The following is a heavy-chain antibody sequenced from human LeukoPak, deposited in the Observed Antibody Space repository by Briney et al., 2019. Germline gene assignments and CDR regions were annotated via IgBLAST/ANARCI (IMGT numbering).Heavy chain of an antibody. Sequence: SETLSLTRTVSGGSLSSYYWSRIRQPPGKGLEWIGYFYYSGSTNYNPSLKSRVTISVDTSKNQFSLKLSSVTAADTAVYYCARAQPGRWLQFGGLFDYWGQGTLVTVSS. CDR1: GGSLSSYY. CDR3: ARAQPGRWLQFGGLFDY. CDR2: FYYSGST. D-gene: IGHD5-24*01. J-gene: IGHJ4*02. V-gene: IGHV4-59*01.